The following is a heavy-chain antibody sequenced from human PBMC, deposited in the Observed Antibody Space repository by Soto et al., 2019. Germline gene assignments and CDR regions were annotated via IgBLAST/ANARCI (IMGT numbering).Heavy chain of an antibody. CDR2: ITSSGGGT. J-gene: IGHJ4*02. Sequence: GGSLRLSCAASGFTFSAYVMSWVRQAPGKGLEWVSSITSSGGGTYYADSVRGRFTVSRDNSKNTVYLQMNSLRDEDTAVYYCAKLTAAWGQGTLVTVSS. D-gene: IGHD6-13*01. CDR3: AKLTAA. V-gene: IGHV3-23*01. CDR1: GFTFSAYV.